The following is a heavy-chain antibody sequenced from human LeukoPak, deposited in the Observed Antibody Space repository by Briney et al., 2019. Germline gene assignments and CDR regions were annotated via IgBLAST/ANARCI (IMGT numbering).Heavy chain of an antibody. CDR2: ISGSGGST. V-gene: IGHV3-23*01. CDR1: GITFSSYG. Sequence: GGSLRLSCAASGITFSSYGMSWVRQAPGKGLEWVSAISGSGGSTYYADSVKGRFTISRDNSKNTLYLQMNSLRAEDTAVYYCAELGITMIGGVWGKGTTVTISS. D-gene: IGHD3-10*02. CDR3: AELGITMIGGV. J-gene: IGHJ6*04.